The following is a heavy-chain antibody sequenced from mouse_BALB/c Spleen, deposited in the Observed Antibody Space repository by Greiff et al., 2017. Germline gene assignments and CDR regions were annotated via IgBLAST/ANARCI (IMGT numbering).Heavy chain of an antibody. J-gene: IGHJ4*01. CDR1: GFTFSDYY. CDR3: ARDEGGYYYAMDY. Sequence: DVQLVESGGGLVKPGGSLKLSCAASGFTFSDYYMYWVRQTPEKRLEWVATISDGGSYTYYPDSVKGRFTISRDNAKNNLYLQMSSLKSEDTAMYYCARDEGGYYYAMDYWGQGTSVTVSS. V-gene: IGHV5-4*02. D-gene: IGHD2-2*01. CDR2: ISDGGSYT.